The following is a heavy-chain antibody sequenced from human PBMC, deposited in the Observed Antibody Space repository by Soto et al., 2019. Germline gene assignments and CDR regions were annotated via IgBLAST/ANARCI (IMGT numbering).Heavy chain of an antibody. D-gene: IGHD4-17*01. CDR2: ISYDGSNK. J-gene: IGHJ4*02. V-gene: IGHV3-30*18. CDR1: GFTFSSYG. Sequence: GGSLRLSCAASGFTFSSYGMHWVRQAPGKGLEWVAVISYDGSNKYYADSVKGRFTISRDNSKNTLYLQMNSLRAEDTAVYYCAKEISRPSPYFYGDYGCNYWGQGTLVTVSS. CDR3: AKEISRPSPYFYGDYGCNY.